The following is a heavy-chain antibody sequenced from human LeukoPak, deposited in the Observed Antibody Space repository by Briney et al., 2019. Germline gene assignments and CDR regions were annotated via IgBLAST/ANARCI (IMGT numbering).Heavy chain of an antibody. CDR2: IRYDGSKK. Sequence: GGSLRLSCAASGFTFSSYGMSWVRQAPGKGLEWVAFIRYDGSKKYYADSVKGRFTISRDNSKNTLYLQMSSLRAEDTAVYFCANLYGSNYYFDYWGQGTLVTVSS. V-gene: IGHV3-30*02. D-gene: IGHD4-23*01. J-gene: IGHJ4*02. CDR1: GFTFSSYG. CDR3: ANLYGSNYYFDY.